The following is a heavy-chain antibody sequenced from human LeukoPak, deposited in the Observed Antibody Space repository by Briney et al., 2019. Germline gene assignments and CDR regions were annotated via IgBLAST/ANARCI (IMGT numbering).Heavy chain of an antibody. CDR3: ARADSTMVVWYFDY. CDR2: ISDSGGNT. J-gene: IGHJ4*02. Sequence: GGSLRLSCAASGFTFNTYAMSWVRQAPWERLQWVSGISDSGGNTYYADSVRGRFTISRDNAKNSLYLQMNSLRAEDTAVYYCARADSTMVVWYFDYWGQGALVTVSS. D-gene: IGHD3-22*01. V-gene: IGHV3-23*01. CDR1: GFTFNTYA.